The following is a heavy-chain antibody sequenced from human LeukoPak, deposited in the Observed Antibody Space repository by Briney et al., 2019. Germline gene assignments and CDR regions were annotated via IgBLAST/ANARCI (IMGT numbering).Heavy chain of an antibody. CDR1: GFTFSSYG. V-gene: IGHV3-33*01. CDR3: ARETAYCSSTSCYHSGAFDI. Sequence: GRSLRLSCAASGFTFSSYGMHWVRQAPGKGLEWVAVIWYDGSNKYYADSVKGRFTISRDNSKNTLYLQMNSLRAEDTAVYYCARETAYCSSTSCYHSGAFDIWGQGTMVTVSS. J-gene: IGHJ3*02. CDR2: IWYDGSNK. D-gene: IGHD2-2*01.